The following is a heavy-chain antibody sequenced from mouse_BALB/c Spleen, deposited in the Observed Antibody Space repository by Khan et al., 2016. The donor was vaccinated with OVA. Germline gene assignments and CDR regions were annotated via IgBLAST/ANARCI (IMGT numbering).Heavy chain of an antibody. CDR1: GFTFSTYG. CDR2: VSTGGHYT. V-gene: IGHV5-6*01. Sequence: VQLKQSGGDVVKPGGSLKLSCAASGFTFSTYGMSWVRQTPDKRLEWVATVSTGGHYTYYPDTVKGRFTISRDNAKNTLYPQMSSLKSEDTAMFYCARLAYYYDSEGFAYWGQGTLVTVSA. J-gene: IGHJ3*01. CDR3: ARLAYYYDSEGFAY. D-gene: IGHD1-1*01.